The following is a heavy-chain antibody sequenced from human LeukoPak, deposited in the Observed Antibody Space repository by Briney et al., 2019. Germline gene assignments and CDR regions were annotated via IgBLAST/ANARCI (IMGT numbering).Heavy chain of an antibody. V-gene: IGHV3-66*01. Sequence: GGSLRLSCAASGFTVSSNYMSWVRQAPGKGLEWVSVIYSGGSTYYADSVKGRFTISRDNSKNTLYLQMNSLRAEGTAVYYCARDTTGYGSGDYWGQGTLVTVSS. CDR1: GFTVSSNY. CDR2: IYSGGST. D-gene: IGHD3-10*01. J-gene: IGHJ4*02. CDR3: ARDTTGYGSGDY.